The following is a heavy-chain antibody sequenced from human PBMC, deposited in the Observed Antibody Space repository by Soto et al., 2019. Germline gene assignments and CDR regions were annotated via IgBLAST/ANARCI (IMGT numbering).Heavy chain of an antibody. Sequence: SVKGSCKASGFTFTSSAVQWVRQARGQRLEWIGWIVVGSGNTNYAQKFQERVTITRDMSTSTAYMELSSLRSEDTAVYYCAVGYCSGGSCFALYYFDYWGQGTLVTLSS. J-gene: IGHJ4*02. CDR1: GFTFTSSA. CDR2: IVVGSGNT. V-gene: IGHV1-58*01. D-gene: IGHD2-15*01. CDR3: AVGYCSGGSCFALYYFDY.